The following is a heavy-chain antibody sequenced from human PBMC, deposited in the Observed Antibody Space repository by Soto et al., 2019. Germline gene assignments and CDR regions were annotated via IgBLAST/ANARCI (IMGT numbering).Heavy chain of an antibody. CDR3: ARLRSWFGFMDV. CDR1: GGSISSSSYY. D-gene: IGHD3-10*01. Sequence: NPSETLSLTCTVSGGSISSSSYYWGWIRQPPGKGLEWIGSIYYSGSTYYNPSLKSRVTISVDTSKNQFSLKLSSVTAADTAVYYWARLRSWFGFMDVWGQGTTVTGSS. J-gene: IGHJ6*02. CDR2: IYYSGST. V-gene: IGHV4-39*01.